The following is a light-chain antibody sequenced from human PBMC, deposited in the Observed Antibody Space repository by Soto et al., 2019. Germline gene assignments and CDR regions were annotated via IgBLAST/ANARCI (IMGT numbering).Light chain of an antibody. CDR3: AAWDDSLNGVV. CDR2: SNN. J-gene: IGLJ2*01. CDR1: CSNIGSNT. Sequence: QSVLTQPPSASGTPGQRVTISCSGSCSNIGSNTVNWYQQLPGTAPKLLIYSNNQRPSGVPDRFSGSKSGTSASLAISGLQSEDEADYYCAAWDDSLNGVVFGGGTKLPVL. V-gene: IGLV1-44*01.